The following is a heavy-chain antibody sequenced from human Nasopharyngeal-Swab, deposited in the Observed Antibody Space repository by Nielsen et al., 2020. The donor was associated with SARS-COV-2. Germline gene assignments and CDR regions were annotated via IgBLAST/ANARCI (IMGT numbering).Heavy chain of an antibody. D-gene: IGHD6-19*01. V-gene: IGHV3-23*01. CDR3: ARLAVAGTPYYYYGMDV. Sequence: WIRQPPGKGLEWVSGIKSINDRTNYADSVKGRFTVSRDTTENMLFLQMNSLRAEDTAVYYCARLAVAGTPYYYYGMDVWGQGTTVTVSS. CDR2: IKSINDRT. J-gene: IGHJ6*02.